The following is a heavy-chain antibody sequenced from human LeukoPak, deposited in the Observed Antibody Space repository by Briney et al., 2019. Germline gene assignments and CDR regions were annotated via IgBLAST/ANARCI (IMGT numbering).Heavy chain of an antibody. CDR1: GFTFSSYA. Sequence: AGSLRLSCVASGFTFSSYAMSWVRQAPGKGLEWVSGISGSAGSTYYADSVKGRFTISRDNSRNTLYLQMNSLRADDTAVYYCARRDLGYYFDYWGQGTLVTVSS. V-gene: IGHV3-23*01. D-gene: IGHD2-15*01. CDR3: ARRDLGYYFDY. CDR2: ISGSAGST. J-gene: IGHJ4*02.